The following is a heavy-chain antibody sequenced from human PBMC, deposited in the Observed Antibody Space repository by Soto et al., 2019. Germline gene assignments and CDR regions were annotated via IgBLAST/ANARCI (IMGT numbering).Heavy chain of an antibody. CDR3: AREWGDYYFDY. CDR2: IWYDGSNK. J-gene: IGHJ4*02. V-gene: IGHV3-33*01. D-gene: IGHD2-21*02. CDR1: GFTFSSYG. Sequence: QVQLVESGGGVVQPGRSLRLSCAASGFTFSSYGMHWVRQAPGKGLEWVAVIWYDGSNKYYADSVKGRFTISRYNSKNTLYLQMNSLRAEDTAVYYCAREWGDYYFDYWGQGTLVTVSS.